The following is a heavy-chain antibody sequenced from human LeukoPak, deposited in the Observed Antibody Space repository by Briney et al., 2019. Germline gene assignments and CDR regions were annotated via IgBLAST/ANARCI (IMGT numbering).Heavy chain of an antibody. CDR3: ARLRCSSTSCYLGYHFDY. V-gene: IGHV4-38-2*01. Sequence: SETLSLTCAVSGYSISSGYYWGWIRQPPGKGLGWIGSIYHSGSTYYNPSLKSRVTISVDTPKNQFSLKLSSVTAADTAVYYCARLRCSSTSCYLGYHFDYWGQGTLVTVSS. CDR1: GYSISSGYY. J-gene: IGHJ4*02. CDR2: IYHSGST. D-gene: IGHD2-2*01.